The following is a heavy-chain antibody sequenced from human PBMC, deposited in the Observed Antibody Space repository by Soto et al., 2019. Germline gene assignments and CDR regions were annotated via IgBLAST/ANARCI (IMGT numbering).Heavy chain of an antibody. Sequence: NPSETLSLTCDVYGGSFSGYIWTWIRQTPGKGLQWIGQINHSGSANYNPSLKSRVTISVDTSKNQFSLKLTSVTAADTAVYYCARTGGYFDWLPPYYFDYWGQGTLVTVSS. V-gene: IGHV4-34*01. D-gene: IGHD3-9*01. J-gene: IGHJ4*02. CDR2: INHSGSA. CDR3: ARTGGYFDWLPPYYFDY. CDR1: GGSFSGYI.